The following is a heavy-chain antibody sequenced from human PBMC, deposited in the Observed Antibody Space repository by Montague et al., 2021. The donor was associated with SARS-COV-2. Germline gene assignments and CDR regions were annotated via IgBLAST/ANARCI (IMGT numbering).Heavy chain of an antibody. J-gene: IGHJ4*02. CDR3: AGAPIYRSSWYAYFDY. V-gene: IGHV4-59*01. CDR2: INYSGST. Sequence: SETLSLTCTVSGDSMNNYYWSWIRQPPGKGLEWIGDINYSGSTHYKPSXXSRVTLSKDTSKNQFSLRLTSVTAADTAMYFCAGAPIYRSSWYAYFDYWGQGTLVTVSS. CDR1: GDSMNNYY. D-gene: IGHD6-13*01.